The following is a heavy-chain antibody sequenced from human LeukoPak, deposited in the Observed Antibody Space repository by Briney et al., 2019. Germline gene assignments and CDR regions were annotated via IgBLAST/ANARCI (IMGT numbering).Heavy chain of an antibody. CDR3: ARVFRRYCTNGVCYIPKYFDY. Sequence: GGSLRLSCAASGFTFSSYGMHWVRQAPGKGLEWVAVIWYDGSNKYYADSVKGRLTISRHNSKNTLYLQMNSLRAEDAAVYYCARVFRRYCTNGVCYIPKYFDYWGQGTLVTVSS. CDR2: IWYDGSNK. D-gene: IGHD2-8*01. CDR1: GFTFSSYG. J-gene: IGHJ4*02. V-gene: IGHV3-33*01.